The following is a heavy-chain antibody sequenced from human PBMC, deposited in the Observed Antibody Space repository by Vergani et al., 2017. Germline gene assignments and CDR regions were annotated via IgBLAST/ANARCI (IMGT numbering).Heavy chain of an antibody. CDR1: GFTFSDYY. J-gene: IGHJ4*02. CDR3: ARDSALYGSGSYYMMGIFDY. V-gene: IGHV3-11*06. CDR2: ISSSSSYI. Sequence: QVQLVESGGGLVKPGGSLRLSCAASGFTFSDYYMSWIRQAPGKGLEWVSYISSSSSYIYYADSVKGRFTISRDNAKNSLYLQMNSLRAEDTAVYYCARDSALYGSGSYYMMGIFDYWGQGTLVTVSS. D-gene: IGHD3-10*01.